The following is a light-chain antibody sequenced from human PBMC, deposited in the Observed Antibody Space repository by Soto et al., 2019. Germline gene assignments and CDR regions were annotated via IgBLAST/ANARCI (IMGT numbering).Light chain of an antibody. CDR3: QQSYNPPLT. V-gene: IGKV1-39*01. CDR1: QSISSY. CDR2: AAS. J-gene: IGKJ5*01. Sequence: DIQMTQSPSSLSASVGDRVTITCRASQSISSYLNWYQQKPGKAPKLLIYAASSLQSGVPSRFSGSGSGTHFTLTISSLQPEDFATYHCQQSYNPPLTFGGGTRLEIK.